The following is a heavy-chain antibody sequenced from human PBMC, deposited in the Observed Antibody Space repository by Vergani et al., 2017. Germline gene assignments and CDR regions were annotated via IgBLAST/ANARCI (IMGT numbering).Heavy chain of an antibody. CDR1: GYTFTGYY. CDR3: AREPYSSSWYGYYYYYMDV. Sequence: QVQLVQSGAEVKKPGASVKVSCKASGYTFTGYYMHWVRQAPGQGLEWMGWINPNSGGTNYAQKFQGRVTMTRDTSISTAYMELSRLRSDDTAVYYCAREPYSSSWYGYYYYYMDVWGKGTTVTVSS. J-gene: IGHJ6*03. CDR2: INPNSGGT. V-gene: IGHV1-2*02. D-gene: IGHD6-13*01.